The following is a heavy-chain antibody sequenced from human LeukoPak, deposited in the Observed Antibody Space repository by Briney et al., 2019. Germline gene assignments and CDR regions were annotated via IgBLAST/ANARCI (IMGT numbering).Heavy chain of an antibody. D-gene: IGHD3-10*01. J-gene: IGHJ6*03. CDR2: IWYDGSNK. Sequence: GRSLRLSCAASGFTFSSYGMHWVRQAPGKGLEWVAVIWYDGSNKYYADSVKGRFTISRDNSKNTVYLQMNSLRAEDTAVYYCAKVMKGSERLTMVRGVIIKTAGLYYMDVWGKGNTVTVSS. CDR1: GFTFSSYG. CDR3: AKVMKGSERLTMVRGVIIKTAGLYYMDV. V-gene: IGHV3-33*06.